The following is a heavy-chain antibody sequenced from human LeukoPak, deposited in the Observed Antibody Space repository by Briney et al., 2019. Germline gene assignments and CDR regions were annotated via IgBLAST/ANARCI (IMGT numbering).Heavy chain of an antibody. Sequence: PGRSLRLSCAASGFTFSSYGMHWVRQAPGKGLEWVAVISYDGSNKYYADSVKGRFTISRDNPKNTLYLQMNSLRAEDTAVYYCAKSFLTFGGVIERWFDPWGQGTLVTVSS. J-gene: IGHJ5*02. D-gene: IGHD3-16*02. CDR1: GFTFSSYG. CDR3: AKSFLTFGGVIERWFDP. CDR2: ISYDGSNK. V-gene: IGHV3-30*18.